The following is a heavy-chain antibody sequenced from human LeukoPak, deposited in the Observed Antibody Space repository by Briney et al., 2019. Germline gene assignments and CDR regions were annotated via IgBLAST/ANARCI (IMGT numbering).Heavy chain of an antibody. Sequence: GESLKISCKGSGYRFTSYWIGWVRQMPGKGLEWMGIIFPGDSDTRYSPSFQGQVTISADKSISTAYLQWSSLKASDTAMYYCARSTESIVVVPAPLPHDAFDIWGQGTMVTVSS. V-gene: IGHV5-51*01. CDR2: IFPGDSDT. J-gene: IGHJ3*02. D-gene: IGHD2-2*02. CDR1: GYRFTSYW. CDR3: ARSTESIVVVPAPLPHDAFDI.